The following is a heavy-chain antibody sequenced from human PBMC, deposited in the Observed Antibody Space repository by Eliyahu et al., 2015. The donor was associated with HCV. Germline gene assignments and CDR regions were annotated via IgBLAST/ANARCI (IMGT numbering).Heavy chain of an antibody. V-gene: IGHV3-74*01. J-gene: IGHJ4*02. CDR1: GFTFSNYW. CDR3: TRGSDS. Sequence: EVQLVESGGGLVQPGGSLRLXCAASGFTFSNYWMYWVRQAPGKGLVWVSRINYDGSTTGYADSVKGRFTVSRDNAKNTLDLQMNSLRTEDTAVYYCTRGSDSWGQGTLVTVSS. CDR2: INYDGSTT.